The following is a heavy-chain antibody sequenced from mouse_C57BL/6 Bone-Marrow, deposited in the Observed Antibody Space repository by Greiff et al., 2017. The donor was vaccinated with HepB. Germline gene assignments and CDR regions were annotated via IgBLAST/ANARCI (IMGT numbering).Heavy chain of an antibody. Sequence: VQLVESGAELARPGASVKMSCKASGYTFTSYTMHWVKQRPGQGLEWIGYINPSSGYTKYNQKFKDKATLTADKSSSTAYMQLSSLTSEDSAVYYCARRGGWYYGSYDYWGQGTTLTVSS. CDR3: ARRGGWYYGSYDY. V-gene: IGHV1-4*01. D-gene: IGHD1-1*01. J-gene: IGHJ2*01. CDR1: GYTFTSYT. CDR2: INPSSGYT.